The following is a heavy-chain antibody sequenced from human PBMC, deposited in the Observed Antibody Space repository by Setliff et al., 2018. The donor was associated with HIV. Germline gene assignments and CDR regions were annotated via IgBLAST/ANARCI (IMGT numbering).Heavy chain of an antibody. CDR3: AKSPGIYYYESSGHSLLF. CDR2: INPNSDVA. V-gene: IGHV1-2*02. D-gene: IGHD3-22*01. CDR1: GYMFTDYY. J-gene: IGHJ1*01. Sequence: ASVKVSCKASGYMFTDYYIHWVRQAPGQGLKWMVWINPNSDVANYEQKFQGRVTMTRDTSISTAYMELTRLRSADTAIYYCAKSPGIYYYESSGHSLLFWGQGALVTVSS.